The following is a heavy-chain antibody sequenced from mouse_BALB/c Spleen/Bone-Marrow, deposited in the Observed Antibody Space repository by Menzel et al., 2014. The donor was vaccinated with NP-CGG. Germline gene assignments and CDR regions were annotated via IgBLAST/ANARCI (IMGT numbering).Heavy chain of an antibody. CDR1: GYTFTSYW. Sequence: EVQLQQSGTVLARPGASVKMSCKASGYTFTSYWMHWVKQGPGQGLEWIGTIYPGNSDTTYNQKFKGKAXLTAVTSTSTAYMELSSLTNEDSAVYYCTTLARNYFDYWGQGTTLTVSS. V-gene: IGHV1-5*01. CDR3: TTLARNYFDY. J-gene: IGHJ2*01. D-gene: IGHD3-1*01. CDR2: IYPGNSDT.